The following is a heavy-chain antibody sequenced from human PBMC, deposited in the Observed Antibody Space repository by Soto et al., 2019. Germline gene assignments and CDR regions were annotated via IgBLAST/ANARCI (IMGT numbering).Heavy chain of an antibody. Sequence: GGSLRLSCAASGFTFSSYAMSWVRQAPGKGLEWDSAISGSGGSTYYADSVKGRFTISRDNSKNTLYLQMNRLRAEDTAVYYCAKDTGGSTVNTSYGMVDWDQEATLTVSS. V-gene: IGHV3-23*01. J-gene: IGHJ6*02. CDR2: ISGSGGST. CDR1: GFTFSSYA. D-gene: IGHD4-17*01. CDR3: AKDTGGSTVNTSYGMVD.